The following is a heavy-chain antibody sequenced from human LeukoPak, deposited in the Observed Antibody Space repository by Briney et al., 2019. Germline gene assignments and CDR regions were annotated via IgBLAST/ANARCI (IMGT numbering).Heavy chain of an antibody. Sequence: PGWSLRLSCAVSGFTFSSYGMHWVRQAPGKGLEWVAVISYDGSNKYYVDSVKGRFTISRDNAKNSLYLQMNSLRAEDTAMYFCTRDYSSSSGRAFDIWGQGTMVSVSS. CDR2: ISYDGSNK. D-gene: IGHD6-6*01. CDR1: GFTFSSYG. V-gene: IGHV3-30*03. J-gene: IGHJ3*02. CDR3: TRDYSSSSGRAFDI.